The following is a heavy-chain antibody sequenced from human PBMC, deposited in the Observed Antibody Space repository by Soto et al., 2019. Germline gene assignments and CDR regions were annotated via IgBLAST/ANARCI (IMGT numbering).Heavy chain of an antibody. CDR1: GGSISSSSYY. V-gene: IGHV4-39*01. J-gene: IGHJ4*02. Sequence: PSETLSLTCTVSGGSISSSSYYWGWILHPPGKGLEWIGSIYYSGSTYYNPSLKSRVTISVDTSKNQFSLKLSSVTAADTAVYYCARHGGTIFGVVNVFFDYWGQGTLVTVSS. CDR3: ARHGGTIFGVVNVFFDY. CDR2: IYYSGST. D-gene: IGHD3-3*01.